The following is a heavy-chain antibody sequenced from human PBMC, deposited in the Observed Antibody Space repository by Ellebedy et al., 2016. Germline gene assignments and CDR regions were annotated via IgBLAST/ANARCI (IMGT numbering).Heavy chain of an antibody. D-gene: IGHD6-13*01. CDR2: INSSSSTI. V-gene: IGHV3-48*02. Sequence: GESLKISCAASGFTFSSYGMNWVRQAPGEGLEWVSYINSSSSTIYYADSVKGRFTISRDNAKNSLYLQMNSLRDEDTAVYYCTRATGSSFGVGYWGQGTLVTVSS. J-gene: IGHJ4*02. CDR3: TRATGSSFGVGY. CDR1: GFTFSSYG.